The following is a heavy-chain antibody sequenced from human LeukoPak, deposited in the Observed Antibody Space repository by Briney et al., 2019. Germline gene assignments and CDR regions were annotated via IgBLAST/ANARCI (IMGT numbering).Heavy chain of an antibody. D-gene: IGHD1-26*01. CDR1: GLTFSSYW. Sequence: PGGSLRLSCAASGLTFSSYWMHWVRQAPGKGLVWVSRINSDGSSTSYADSVKGRFTISRDNAKNTLYLQMNSLRAEDTAVYYCASPGGAYSGSHDYWGQGTLVTVSS. V-gene: IGHV3-74*01. CDR3: ASPGGAYSGSHDY. J-gene: IGHJ4*02. CDR2: INSDGSST.